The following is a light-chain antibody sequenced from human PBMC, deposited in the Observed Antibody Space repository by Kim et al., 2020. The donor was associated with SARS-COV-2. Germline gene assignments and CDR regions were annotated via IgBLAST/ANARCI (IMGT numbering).Light chain of an antibody. J-gene: IGLJ3*02. V-gene: IGLV3-27*01. CDR2: KDS. CDR1: VLAKRY. CDR3: YSPTDNNLRV. Sequence: SPGQTARITCSGDVLAKRYARWFQQKPGQAPVLVIYKDSEWPSGIPERFSGSSSGTTVTLTITGAQVEDEADYYCYSPTDNNLRVFGGGTQLTVL.